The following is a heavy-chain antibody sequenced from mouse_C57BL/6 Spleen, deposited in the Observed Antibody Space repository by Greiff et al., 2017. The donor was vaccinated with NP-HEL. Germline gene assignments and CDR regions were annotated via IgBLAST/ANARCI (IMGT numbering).Heavy chain of an antibody. Sequence: QVQLKQSGAELVRPGASVTLSCKASGYTFTDYEMHWVKQTPVHGLEWIGAIDPETGGTAYNQKFKGKAILTADKSSSTAYMELRSLTSEDSAVYYCTREGITTLFDYWGQGTTLTVSS. CDR3: TREGITTLFDY. V-gene: IGHV1-15*01. D-gene: IGHD2-4*01. J-gene: IGHJ2*01. CDR2: IDPETGGT. CDR1: GYTFTDYE.